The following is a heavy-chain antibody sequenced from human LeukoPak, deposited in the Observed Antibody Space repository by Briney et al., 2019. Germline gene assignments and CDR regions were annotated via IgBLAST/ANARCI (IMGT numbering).Heavy chain of an antibody. Sequence: GGSLRLSCAASGFTFSSYAMHWVRQAPGKGLEWVAVISYDGSNKYYADSVKGRCTISRDNPKSTLYLQMNSLRAEDTAVYYCARCSSTSFAFYYYGMDVWGQGTTVTVSS. CDR3: ARCSSTSFAFYYYGMDV. J-gene: IGHJ6*02. D-gene: IGHD2-2*01. CDR2: ISYDGSNK. V-gene: IGHV3-30*04. CDR1: GFTFSSYA.